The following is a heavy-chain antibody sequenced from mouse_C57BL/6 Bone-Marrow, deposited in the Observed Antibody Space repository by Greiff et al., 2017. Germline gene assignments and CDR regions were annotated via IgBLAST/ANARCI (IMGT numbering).Heavy chain of an antibody. J-gene: IGHJ2*01. CDR3: ERGDVYKPHFDY. V-gene: IGHV5-4*03. Sequence: EVKLMESGGGLVKPGGSLKLSCAASGFTFSSYAMSWVRQTPEKRLEWVATISDGGSYTYYPDNVKGRFTISRDNAKNNLYLQLSHLRSEDTAMYYCERGDVYKPHFDYWGQGTTLTVSS. CDR2: ISDGGSYT. CDR1: GFTFSSYA.